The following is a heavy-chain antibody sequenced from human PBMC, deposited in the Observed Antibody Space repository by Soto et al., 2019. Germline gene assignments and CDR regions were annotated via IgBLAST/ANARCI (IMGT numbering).Heavy chain of an antibody. CDR2: ISAYNGNT. V-gene: IGHV1-18*01. Sequence: ASVKVSCKASGYTFTSYGSSWVRQAPGQGLEWMGWISAYNGNTNYSQKLQGRVTMTTDTSTSTAYMELRSLRSDDTAVYFCAGRPEGYSRHLGPRFDYWGQGTLVTVSS. CDR1: GYTFTSYG. J-gene: IGHJ4*02. CDR3: AGRPEGYSRHLGPRFDY. D-gene: IGHD6-13*01.